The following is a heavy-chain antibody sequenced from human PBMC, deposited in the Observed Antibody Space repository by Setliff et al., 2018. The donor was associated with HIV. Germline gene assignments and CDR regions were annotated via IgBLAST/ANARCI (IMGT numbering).Heavy chain of an antibody. V-gene: IGHV1-69*13. CDR3: ARDQGGDFWGGYIQQSHYFYMDV. CDR1: GGTSTTYS. CDR2: IIPIFGTV. D-gene: IGHD3-3*01. J-gene: IGHJ6*03. Sequence: SVKVSCKASGGTSTTYSISWVRQAPGQGLEWMGGIIPIFGTVNYAQKFQGRVTLTADDSTSTAYMELSSLRSEDTAVYYCARDQGGDFWGGYIQQSHYFYMDVWGKGTTVTVSS.